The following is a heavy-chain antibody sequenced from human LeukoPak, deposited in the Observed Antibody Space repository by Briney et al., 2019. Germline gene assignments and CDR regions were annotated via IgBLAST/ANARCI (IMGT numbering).Heavy chain of an antibody. J-gene: IGHJ4*02. CDR2: AQPEGNEK. Sequence: GGSLRLSCAVSGFIFPKFWMSWVRQAPGRGLEWVANAQPEGNEKFYVESVKGRFTISRDKTKDLLFLQMNDLRVEDSGVYYCASGDSFSGDHWGQGTQVTVST. V-gene: IGHV3-7*03. D-gene: IGHD3-10*01. CDR3: ASGDSFSGDH. CDR1: GFIFPKFW.